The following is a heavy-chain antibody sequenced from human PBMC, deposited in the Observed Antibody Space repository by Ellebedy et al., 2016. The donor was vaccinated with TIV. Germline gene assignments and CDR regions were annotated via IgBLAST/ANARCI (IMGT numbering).Heavy chain of an antibody. CDR1: GFTVSSNY. CDR2: IYSSGIT. D-gene: IGHD3-22*01. V-gene: IGHV3-66*01. CDR3: AKGSSSGFTYDRVGFEY. Sequence: GGSLRLSCAASGFTVSSNYMSWVRQAPGKGLEWVSVIYSSGITYYADSVKGRFTISRDNSRDNSKKTVYLQMNSLRAEYTAVYYCAKGSSSGFTYDRVGFEYWGQGTLVTVSS. J-gene: IGHJ4*02.